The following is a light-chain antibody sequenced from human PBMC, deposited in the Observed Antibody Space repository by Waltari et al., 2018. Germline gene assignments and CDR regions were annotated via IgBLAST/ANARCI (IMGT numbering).Light chain of an antibody. CDR1: ESISNW. Sequence: DIQMTQSPSTLSASVGDRVTINCRATESISNWLAWYQQKPGKAPKLLIDKASNLQGGVPSRFSGSGSGTEFTLTISSLQPDDFATYYCQQYKGYWTFGQGTQVEIK. J-gene: IGKJ1*01. V-gene: IGKV1-5*03. CDR2: KAS. CDR3: QQYKGYWT.